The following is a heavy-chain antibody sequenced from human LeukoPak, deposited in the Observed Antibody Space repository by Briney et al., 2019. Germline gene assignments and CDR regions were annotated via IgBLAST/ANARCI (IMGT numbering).Heavy chain of an antibody. CDR2: LHHTSST. J-gene: IGHJ4*02. CDR1: GYSIRSGYY. CDR3: ARDREPSPWELLLDY. V-gene: IGHV4-38-2*02. Sequence: SETLSLTCAVSGYSIRSGYYWAWIRQPPGKGLEWIGSLHHTSSTYYNPSLKSRVTMSVDKSNNKFSLKLSSVTAADTALYYCARDREPSPWELLLDYWGQGILVTVSP. D-gene: IGHD1-26*01.